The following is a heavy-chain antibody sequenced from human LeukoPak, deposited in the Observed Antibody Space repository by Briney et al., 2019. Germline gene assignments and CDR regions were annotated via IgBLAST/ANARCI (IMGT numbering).Heavy chain of an antibody. J-gene: IGHJ3*02. D-gene: IGHD4-23*01. Sequence: GGSLRLSCAASGFTFSSYAMHWVRQAPGKGLEWVAVISYDGSNKYYADSVKGRFTISRDNSKNTPYLQMNSLKAEDTAVYCCARGKGPFDIWGQGTMVTVSS. CDR3: ARGKGPFDI. V-gene: IGHV3-30*04. CDR2: ISYDGSNK. CDR1: GFTFSSYA.